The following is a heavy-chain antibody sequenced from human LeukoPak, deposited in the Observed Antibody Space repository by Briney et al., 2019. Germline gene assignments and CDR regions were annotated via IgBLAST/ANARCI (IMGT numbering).Heavy chain of an antibody. CDR3: ARGRLGKSDDYYYYYLDV. D-gene: IGHD2-21*02. V-gene: IGHV1-46*01. J-gene: IGHJ6*03. CDR2: IDPSGGDT. Sequence: ASVKVSCKASGYTFTSYYMHWVRLAPGQGLEWMGIIDPSGGDTTYAPKFQDRVTMTRDTSTSTVYMELKSLRSEDTAVYYCARGRLGKSDDYYYYYLDVWGKGTPVTISS. CDR1: GYTFTSYY.